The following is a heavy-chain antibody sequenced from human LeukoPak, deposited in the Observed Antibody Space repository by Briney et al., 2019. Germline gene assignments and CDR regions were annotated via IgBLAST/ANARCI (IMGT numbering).Heavy chain of an antibody. V-gene: IGHV1-8*01. J-gene: IGHJ4*02. CDR2: MRPSSGKT. CDR1: GYNFINYD. CDR3: ARERGGQAGSYFPS. Sequence: ASVNVSCKTSGYNFINYDISWVRQAPGQGLEWMGWMRPSSGKTGYAQKFQGRVTMTRNISISTAYMELSSLRFEDTAVYYCARERGGQAGSYFPSWGQGTLVTVSS. D-gene: IGHD1-26*01.